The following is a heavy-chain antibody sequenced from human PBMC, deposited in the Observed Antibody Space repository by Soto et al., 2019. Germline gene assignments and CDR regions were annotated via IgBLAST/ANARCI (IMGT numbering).Heavy chain of an antibody. D-gene: IGHD3-10*01. Sequence: GGSLRLSCAASGFIFSSYWMHWVRQVPGKGPVWVARINGDGRNTRYTDSVKGRFTISRDNAKNTLYLQMDSLRAEDTAVYYCTRDSMDRGRDSNWFDPWGQGTVVTVSS. CDR3: TRDSMDRGRDSNWFDP. V-gene: IGHV3-74*01. CDR2: INGDGRNT. J-gene: IGHJ5*02. CDR1: GFIFSSYW.